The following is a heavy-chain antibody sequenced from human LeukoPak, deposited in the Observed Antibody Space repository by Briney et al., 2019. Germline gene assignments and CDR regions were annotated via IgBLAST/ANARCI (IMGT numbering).Heavy chain of an antibody. CDR3: ARSVAGTLDY. CDR1: GDSVSSNSAT. D-gene: IGHD6-19*01. Sequence: SQTLSLTCVISGDSVSSNSATWNWIRQSPLRGLEWLGRTYYKSKWYNEYAISVKSRITINPDTSKNQFSLHLNSVTPEDTAVYYCARSVAGTLDYWGQGTLVTVSS. CDR2: TYYKSKWYN. V-gene: IGHV6-1*01. J-gene: IGHJ4*02.